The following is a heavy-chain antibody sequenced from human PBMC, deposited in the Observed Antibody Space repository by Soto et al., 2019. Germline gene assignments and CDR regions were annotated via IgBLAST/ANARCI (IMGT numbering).Heavy chain of an antibody. Sequence: QVTLKESGPVLVNPTETLTLTCTVSGFSLSNARMGVSWIRQPPGKALEWLAHIFSNDEKSYSTSLKSRLTISKDTYNSQVVHTMTNMDPVDTATYCCARMYYDFWSGYYQPQDAFDIWGQGTMVTVSS. J-gene: IGHJ3*02. CDR2: IFSNDEK. D-gene: IGHD3-3*01. V-gene: IGHV2-26*01. CDR1: GFSLSNARMG. CDR3: ARMYYDFWSGYYQPQDAFDI.